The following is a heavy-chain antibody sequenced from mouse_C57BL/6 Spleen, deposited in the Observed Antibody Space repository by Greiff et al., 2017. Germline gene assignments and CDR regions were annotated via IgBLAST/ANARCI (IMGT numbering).Heavy chain of an antibody. J-gene: IGHJ3*01. V-gene: IGHV1-9*01. CDR2: ILPGSDST. D-gene: IGHD3-2*02. CDR1: GYTFTGYW. Sequence: VQLQQSGAELMKPGASVKLSCKATGYTFTGYWIEWVKQRPGHGLEWIGEILPGSDSTNYNEKFKGKATFTADTSSNTAYMQLSSLTNEDSAIYYCARRAQATGFAYWGQGTLVTVSA. CDR3: ARRAQATGFAY.